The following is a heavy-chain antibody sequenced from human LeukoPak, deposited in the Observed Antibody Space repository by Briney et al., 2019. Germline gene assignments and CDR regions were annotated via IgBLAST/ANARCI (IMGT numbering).Heavy chain of an antibody. V-gene: IGHV3-21*01. Sequence: GGSLRLSCAASGFTFSDYYMSWVRQAPGKGLEWVSSISSSSSYIYYADSVKGRFTISRDNAKNSLYLQMNSLRAEDTAVYYCASPITMVRGVIITDAFDIWGQGTMVTVSS. D-gene: IGHD3-10*01. CDR1: GFTFSDYY. CDR2: ISSSSSYI. CDR3: ASPITMVRGVIITDAFDI. J-gene: IGHJ3*02.